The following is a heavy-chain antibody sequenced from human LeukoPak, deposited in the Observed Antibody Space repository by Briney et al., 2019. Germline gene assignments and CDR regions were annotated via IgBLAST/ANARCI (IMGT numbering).Heavy chain of an antibody. Sequence: SETLSLTCTVSGVSISSSNSYWGWIRQPPGKGLEWIGSIHYTGNTYYNPSLKSRVTISIDRSKNQFFLRLNSVTAADTAVYYCARTGGTFYYYYYMDVWGKGTTVTVSS. CDR3: ARTGGTFYYYYYMDV. V-gene: IGHV4-39*07. CDR2: IHYTGNT. CDR1: GVSISSSNSY. J-gene: IGHJ6*03.